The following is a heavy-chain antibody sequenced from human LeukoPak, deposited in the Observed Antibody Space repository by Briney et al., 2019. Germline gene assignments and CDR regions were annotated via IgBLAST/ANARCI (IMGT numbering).Heavy chain of an antibody. CDR1: GYTFTSYG. J-gene: IGHJ4*02. CDR3: ARDRLFLWFGEILPGSDY. V-gene: IGHV1-18*01. CDR2: ISAYNGNT. D-gene: IGHD3-10*01. Sequence: GASVKVSCKASGYTFTSYGISWVRQAPGQGLEWMGWISAYNGNTNYAQKLQGRVTMTTDTSTSTAYMELRSLRSDDTAVYYCARDRLFLWFGEILPGSDYWGQGTLVTVSS.